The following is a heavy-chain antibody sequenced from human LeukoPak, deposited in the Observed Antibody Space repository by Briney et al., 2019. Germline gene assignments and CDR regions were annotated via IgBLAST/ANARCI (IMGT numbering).Heavy chain of an antibody. D-gene: IGHD3-3*01. CDR1: GGSITSRSYY. V-gene: IGHV4-39*01. CDR3: ARQTGFWSGYQLYFDY. Sequence: SETLSLTCTVSGGSITSRSYYWGWIRQPPGKGLEWIGSIYYSGTTYYNPSLERRVAISVDTSKNQFSLRLTSVTAADTAVYFCARQTGFWSGYQLYFDYWGQGSLVTVSS. CDR2: IYYSGTT. J-gene: IGHJ4*02.